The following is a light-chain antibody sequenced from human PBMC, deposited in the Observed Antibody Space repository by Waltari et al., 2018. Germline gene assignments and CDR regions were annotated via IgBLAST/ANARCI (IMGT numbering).Light chain of an antibody. CDR2: DAS. CDR3: QQYGSLPAT. Sequence: SCRASQSVSRVLAWYQQKPGQAPRLLIYDASTRATGIPDRFSGSGSGTDFSLTISRLEPEDFAVYYCQQYGSLPATFGQGTKVEIK. CDR1: QSVSRV. J-gene: IGKJ1*01. V-gene: IGKV3-20*01.